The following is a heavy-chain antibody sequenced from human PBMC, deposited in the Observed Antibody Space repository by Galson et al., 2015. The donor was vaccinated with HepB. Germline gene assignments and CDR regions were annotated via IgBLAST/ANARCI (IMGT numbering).Heavy chain of an antibody. CDR1: GGSISSYY. Sequence: TLSLTCTVSGGSISSYYWSWIRQPPGKGLEWIGYIYYSGSTNYNPSLKSRVTISVDTSKNQFSLKLSSVTAADTAVYYCAREMDSSGVFDIWGQGTMVTVSS. J-gene: IGHJ3*02. V-gene: IGHV4-59*01. D-gene: IGHD6-19*01. CDR2: IYYSGST. CDR3: AREMDSSGVFDI.